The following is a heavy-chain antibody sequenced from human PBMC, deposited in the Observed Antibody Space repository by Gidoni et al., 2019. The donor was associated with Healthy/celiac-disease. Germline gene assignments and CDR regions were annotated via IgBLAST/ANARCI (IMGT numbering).Heavy chain of an antibody. V-gene: IGHV3-7*04. J-gene: IGHJ4*02. D-gene: IGHD2-21*02. CDR3: ARDAVLTAMVGYWGY. Sequence: RLSCAASGFTFSSYWMSWVRQAPGKGLEWVANIKQDGSEKYYVDSVKGRFTISRDNAKNSLYLQMNSLRAEDTAVYYCARDAVLTAMVGYWGYWGQGTLVTVSS. CDR2: IKQDGSEK. CDR1: GFTFSSYW.